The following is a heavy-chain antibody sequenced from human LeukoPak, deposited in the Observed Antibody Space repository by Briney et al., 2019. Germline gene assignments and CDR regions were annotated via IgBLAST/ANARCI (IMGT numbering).Heavy chain of an antibody. CDR3: ARDSDSGYGPFAS. D-gene: IGHD5-12*01. Sequence: GGSLRLSCAASGFTFSNNYMSWVRQAPGKGLEWVSVIHSGGTTNYADSVQGRFTISRDNSKTTVYLHMNSLRAEDTAVYCCARDSDSGYGPFASWGQGTLVTVSS. CDR1: GFTFSNNY. J-gene: IGHJ4*02. CDR2: IHSGGTT. V-gene: IGHV3-53*01.